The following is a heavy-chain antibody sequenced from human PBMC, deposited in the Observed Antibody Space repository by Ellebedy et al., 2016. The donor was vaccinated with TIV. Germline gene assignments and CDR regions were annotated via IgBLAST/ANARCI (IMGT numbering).Heavy chain of an antibody. CDR1: GGPISSANW. D-gene: IGHD2-15*01. J-gene: IGHJ4*02. CDR3: ARDRCSGGGCYSY. CDR2: IHHSGSA. Sequence: MPSETLSLTCAVSGGPISSANWWGWVRQTPGKGMEWIGEIHHSGSANYNPSLKSRVTISVDKSKNPFSLKMSSVNAADTAVYYCARDRCSGGGCYSYWGQGTLVTVSS. V-gene: IGHV4-4*02.